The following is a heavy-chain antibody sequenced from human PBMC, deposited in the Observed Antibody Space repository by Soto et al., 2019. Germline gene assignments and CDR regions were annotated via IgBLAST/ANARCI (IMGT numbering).Heavy chain of an antibody. CDR2: IDSDGSST. CDR3: ARGRPYGMDV. Sequence: EVQLVESGGGLVQPGGSLRVSCAASGFTFGSYWMNWVRQAPGKGLVWVSRIDSDGSSTTYADSVKGRFTTSRDNAKTTLYLQMRSLRVEDTAVYYCARGRPYGMDVWGQGTTVTVSS. CDR1: GFTFGSYW. J-gene: IGHJ6*02. V-gene: IGHV3-74*01.